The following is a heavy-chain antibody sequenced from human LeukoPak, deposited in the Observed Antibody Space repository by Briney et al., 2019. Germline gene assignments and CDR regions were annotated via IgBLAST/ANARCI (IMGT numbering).Heavy chain of an antibody. V-gene: IGHV4-61*01. Sequence: SETLSLTCTVSGGSVSSVTYYWSWIRQPPGKGLEWIGFVYNSASTNYNPSLESRVTISVDTSKNKFSLKLTSVTAADTAVYFCASRAKLYSGSGSPGDAFEIWGQGTMVTVSS. CDR2: VYNSAST. CDR1: GGSVSSVTYY. J-gene: IGHJ3*02. D-gene: IGHD3-10*01. CDR3: ASRAKLYSGSGSPGDAFEI.